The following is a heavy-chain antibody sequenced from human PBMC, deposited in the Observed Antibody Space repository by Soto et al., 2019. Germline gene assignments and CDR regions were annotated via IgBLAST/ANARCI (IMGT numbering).Heavy chain of an antibody. Sequence: GESLKISCKGSGYSFTSYWISWVRQMPGKGLEWMGRIDPSDSYTNYSPSFQGHVTVSADKSISTAYLQWSSLKASDTAMYYCARHYVAPPNYDILTGYYYEFDPWGQGTLVTV. V-gene: IGHV5-10-1*01. CDR2: IDPSDSYT. CDR3: ARHYVAPPNYDILTGYYYEFDP. CDR1: GYSFTSYW. D-gene: IGHD3-9*01. J-gene: IGHJ5*02.